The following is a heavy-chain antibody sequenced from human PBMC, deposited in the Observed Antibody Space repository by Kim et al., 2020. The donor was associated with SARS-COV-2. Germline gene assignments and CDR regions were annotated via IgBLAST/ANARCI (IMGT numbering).Heavy chain of an antibody. Sequence: GGSLRLSCAASGFTFSSYGMHWVRQAPGKGLEWVAVISYDGSNKYYADSVKGRFTISRDNSKNTLYMQMNSLRAEDTAVYYCARDRAISSGWSALFDYWGQGTLVTVSS. CDR1: GFTFSSYG. D-gene: IGHD6-19*01. J-gene: IGHJ4*02. CDR3: ARDRAISSGWSALFDY. CDR2: ISYDGSNK. V-gene: IGHV3-33*05.